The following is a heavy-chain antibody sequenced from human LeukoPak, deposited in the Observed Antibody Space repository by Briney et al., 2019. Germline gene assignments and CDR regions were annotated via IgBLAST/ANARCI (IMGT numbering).Heavy chain of an antibody. V-gene: IGHV4-38-2*02. Sequence: SETLSLTCAVSGYSISSGYYWGWIRQPPGKGLEWIGSIYHSGSTYYNPSLKSRVTISVDTSKNQFSLKLSSVTAADTAMYYCAREGYYDILTGYYYWGQGTLVTVSS. CDR2: IYHSGST. D-gene: IGHD3-9*01. CDR1: GYSISSGYY. CDR3: AREGYYDILTGYYY. J-gene: IGHJ4*02.